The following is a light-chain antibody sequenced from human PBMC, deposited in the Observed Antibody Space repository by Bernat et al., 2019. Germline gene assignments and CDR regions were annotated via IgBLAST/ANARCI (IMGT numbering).Light chain of an antibody. CDR2: GAS. J-gene: IGKJ5*01. CDR1: QVIGTY. Sequence: DIQLTQSPPFLSASVGDRVTITCRASQVIGTYLAWYQQKPGKAPNLLIYGASTLQTGVPSRFSGSGSGTEFTLTISSLRPADFATYHCQQLNSYPITFGQGTRLEIK. V-gene: IGKV1-9*01. CDR3: QQLNSYPIT.